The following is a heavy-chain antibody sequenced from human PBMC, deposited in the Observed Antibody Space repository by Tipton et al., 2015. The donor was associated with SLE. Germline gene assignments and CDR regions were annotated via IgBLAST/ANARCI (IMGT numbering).Heavy chain of an antibody. V-gene: IGHV1-69*18. J-gene: IGHJ6*02. Sequence: QVQLVQSGAEVKKPGSSVKVSCKASGGTFTSYVFSWVRQAPGQGLEWVGRIFPLFDTADYAQTFQGRVTITADGSTSTAYMELSSLTSEDTAVYYCARGVATITHYYGLDVWGQGTTVVVSS. CDR1: GGTFTSYV. D-gene: IGHD5-12*01. CDR3: ARGVATITHYYGLDV. CDR2: IFPLFDTA.